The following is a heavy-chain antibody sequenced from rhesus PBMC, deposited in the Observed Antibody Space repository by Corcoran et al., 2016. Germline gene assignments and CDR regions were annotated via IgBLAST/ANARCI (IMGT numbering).Heavy chain of an antibody. J-gene: IGHJ6*01. V-gene: IGHV3S42*01. D-gene: IGHD6-13*01. CDR1: GFTFSSYW. CDR3: AKEDSSWSEGYGLDS. CDR2: INSGGGST. Sequence: EVQLVESGGGLAKPGGSLRLSCAASGFTFSSYWMNWVRQPPGKGIEWISAINSGGGSTYYADSGQGRFTISRDNSKNTLSLQMNSLRAEDTAVYYCAKEDSSWSEGYGLDSWGQGVVVTVSS.